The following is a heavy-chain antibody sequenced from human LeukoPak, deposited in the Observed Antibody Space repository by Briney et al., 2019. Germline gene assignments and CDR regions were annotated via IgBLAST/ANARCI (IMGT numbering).Heavy chain of an antibody. Sequence: SVRVSCRASGGTFRSYTISWVPQAPGQGFEWMGRIIPILGIANYAQKFQGRVTITADKSTSTAYMELSSLRSEDTAVYYCAGSTFGGVSVLIDYWGQGTLVTVSS. CDR2: IIPILGIA. J-gene: IGHJ4*02. CDR1: GGTFRSYT. CDR3: AGSTFGGVSVLIDY. D-gene: IGHD3-16*02. V-gene: IGHV1-69*02.